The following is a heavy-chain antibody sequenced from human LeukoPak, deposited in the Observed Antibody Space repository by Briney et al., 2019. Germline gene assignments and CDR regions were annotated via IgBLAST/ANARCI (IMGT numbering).Heavy chain of an antibody. CDR1: GFIFSNYA. Sequence: GGSLRLSCAASGFIFSNYAMSWVRQAAARGLEWVSSLRGDGETFYADCVKGRFTLSRDDSRTKVYLKLNNLRVEDTAVYYCAKASWVSSADAVLWGQGTLVTVSS. CDR3: AKASWVSSADAVL. D-gene: IGHD3-16*01. CDR2: LRGDGET. V-gene: IGHV3-23*01. J-gene: IGHJ4*02.